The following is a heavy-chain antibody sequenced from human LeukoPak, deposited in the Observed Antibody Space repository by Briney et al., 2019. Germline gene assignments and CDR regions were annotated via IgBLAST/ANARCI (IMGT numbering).Heavy chain of an antibody. CDR2: ISYDGSNK. Sequence: PGGSLRLSCAASGFTFSSYAMHWVRQAPGKGLEWVAVISYDGSNKYYADSVKGRFTISRDNSKNTLYLQMNSLRAEDTAVYYCAREGSDSSGYHYVAFDIWGQGTMVTVSS. J-gene: IGHJ3*02. CDR1: GFTFSSYA. CDR3: AREGSDSSGYHYVAFDI. V-gene: IGHV3-30*04. D-gene: IGHD3-22*01.